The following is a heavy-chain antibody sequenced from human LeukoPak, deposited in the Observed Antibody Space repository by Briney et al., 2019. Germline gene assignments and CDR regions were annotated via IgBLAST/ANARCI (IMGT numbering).Heavy chain of an antibody. CDR1: GFTFSSYG. J-gene: IGHJ4*02. V-gene: IGHV3-23*01. CDR2: ISGSGGST. CDR3: AKEMATSRPRGPFDY. Sequence: GGSLRLSCAASGFTFSSYGMSWVRQAPGKGLGWVSAISGSGGSTYYADSVKGRLTISRDNSKNTLYLQMNSLRAEDTAVYYCAKEMATSRPRGPFDYWGQGTLVTVSS. D-gene: IGHD5-24*01.